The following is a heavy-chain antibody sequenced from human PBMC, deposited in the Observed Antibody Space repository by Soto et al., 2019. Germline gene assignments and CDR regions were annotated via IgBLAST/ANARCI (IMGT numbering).Heavy chain of an antibody. V-gene: IGHV1-8*01. CDR3: ARTLYGDNVAY. D-gene: IGHD4-17*01. Sequence: QVQLVQSGAEVKKPGASVKVSCKASGYTFTSYDINWVRQAPGQGLEWMGWMNPNSGNTGYAQKFQVRVTMTRNTSMSTSYMELISLRSDDAAVYYWARTLYGDNVAYWGQGTLVTVSS. CDR2: MNPNSGNT. CDR1: GYTFTSYD. J-gene: IGHJ4*02.